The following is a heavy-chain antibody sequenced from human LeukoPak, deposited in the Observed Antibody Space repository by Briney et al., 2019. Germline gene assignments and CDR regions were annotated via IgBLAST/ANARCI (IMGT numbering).Heavy chain of an antibody. CDR2: ISYDGSNK. V-gene: IGHV3-30*18. D-gene: IGHD3-22*01. J-gene: IGHJ4*02. CDR3: SKGFYYDSSGYYFLESSSLFDY. Sequence: PGGSLRLSCAASGFTFSSYGMRWVRQAPGKGLEWVAVISYDGSNKYYADSVKGRFTISRDNSKNTLYLQMNSLRAEDTAVYYCSKGFYYDSSGYYFLESSSLFDYWGQGTLVTVSS. CDR1: GFTFSSYG.